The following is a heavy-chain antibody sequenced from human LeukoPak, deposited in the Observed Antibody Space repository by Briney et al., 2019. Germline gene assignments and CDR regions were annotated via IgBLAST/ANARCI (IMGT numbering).Heavy chain of an antibody. CDR2: IYYSGST. D-gene: IGHD3-9*01. Sequence: PSETLSLTCTVSGGSISSGDYYWSWIRQTPGKGLEWIGYIYYSGSTYYNPSLKSRVTISVDTSKNQFSLKLSSVTAADTAVYYCARDNPRYFDAFDYWGQGTLVTVSS. V-gene: IGHV4-30-4*01. CDR1: GGSISSGDYY. J-gene: IGHJ4*02. CDR3: ARDNPRYFDAFDY.